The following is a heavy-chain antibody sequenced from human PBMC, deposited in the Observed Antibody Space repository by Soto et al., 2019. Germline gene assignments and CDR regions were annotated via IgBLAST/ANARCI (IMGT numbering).Heavy chain of an antibody. CDR1: GFTFSSYA. D-gene: IGHD3-10*01. J-gene: IGHJ6*03. Sequence: PGGSLRLSCAASGFTFSSYAMSWVRQAPGKGLEWVSAISGSGGSTYYADSVKGRFTISRDNSKNTLYLQMNSLRAEDTAVYYCAKDYYYGSSDYYYYMDVWGKGTTVTVSS. CDR3: AKDYYYGSSDYYYYMDV. V-gene: IGHV3-23*01. CDR2: ISGSGGST.